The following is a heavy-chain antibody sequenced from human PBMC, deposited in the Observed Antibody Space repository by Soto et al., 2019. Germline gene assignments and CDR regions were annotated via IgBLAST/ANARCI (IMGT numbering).Heavy chain of an antibody. V-gene: IGHV4-59*08. D-gene: IGHD3-16*01. Sequence: SETLSVTSSVADGSFSANCGSWIRQPPGKGLEWVGYIYYGGTTSYNPSLKSRVTISLETSKNQFSLKLSSVTAADTAAYYCARRYGWAFDIWGQGTMVTVSS. J-gene: IGHJ3*02. CDR1: DGSFSANC. CDR3: ARRYGWAFDI. CDR2: IYYGGTT.